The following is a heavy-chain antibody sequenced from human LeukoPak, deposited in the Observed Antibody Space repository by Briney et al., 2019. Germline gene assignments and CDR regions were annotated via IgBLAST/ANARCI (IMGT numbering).Heavy chain of an antibody. J-gene: IGHJ6*02. D-gene: IGHD3-3*01. V-gene: IGHV1-3*01. CDR3: ARVNDFSRSYYYGMDV. Sequence: GASVKVSCKVSGYTFTRYAMHWVRQAPGQRLEWMGWINAGNGNTKYSQKFQGRVTIIRDTSASTAYMELSSLRSEDTAVYYCARVNDFSRSYYYGMDVWGQGTTVTVSS. CDR1: GYTFTRYA. CDR2: INAGNGNT.